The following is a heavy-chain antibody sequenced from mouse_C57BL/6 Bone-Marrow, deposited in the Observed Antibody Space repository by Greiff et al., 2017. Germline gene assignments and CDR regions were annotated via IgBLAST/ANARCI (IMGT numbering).Heavy chain of an antibody. Sequence: QVQLQQPGAELVMPGASVKLSCKASGYTFTSYWMHWVKQRPGQGLEWIGEIDPSDSYTNYNQKFKGKSTLTVDKSSSTAYLQLSSLTSEDSAVYYCAILGFYYCSSHYAMDYWGQGTSVTVSS. CDR1: GYTFTSYW. CDR2: IDPSDSYT. J-gene: IGHJ4*01. CDR3: AILGFYYCSSHYAMDY. V-gene: IGHV1-69*01. D-gene: IGHD1-1*01.